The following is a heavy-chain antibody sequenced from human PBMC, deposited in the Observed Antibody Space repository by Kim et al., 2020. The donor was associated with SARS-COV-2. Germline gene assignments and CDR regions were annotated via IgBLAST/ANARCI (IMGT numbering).Heavy chain of an antibody. D-gene: IGHD5-12*01. CDR2: ISYDGSNT. CDR1: GFTFSSYG. CDR3: AKDDTGKRGYSGYDLWGYYYYYYGIDV. J-gene: IGHJ6*02. V-gene: IGHV3-30*18. Sequence: GGSLRLSCAASGFTFSSYGMHWVRQAPGKGLEWVAVISYDGSNTYYADSVKGRFTISRDNSKNTLYLQMNSLRAEDMAVYYCAKDDTGKRGYSGYDLWGYYYYYYGIDVCGHGTTLTVCS.